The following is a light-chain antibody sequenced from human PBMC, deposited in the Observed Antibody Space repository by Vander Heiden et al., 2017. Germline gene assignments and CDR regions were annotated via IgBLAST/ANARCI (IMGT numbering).Light chain of an antibody. V-gene: IGKV2-29*03. CDR2: GVS. CDR1: QSLLQSDGKTY. J-gene: IGKJ2*03. CDR3: MGGMRLGMWG. Sequence: DIVMTQTPLSLSVTPGQPASIPCKPSQSLLQSDGKTYLYWYLQRPGQPPQLLIYGVSSRWCGVPDGFSGSGSGRECALKIRGVEAEGVGVCYCMGGMRLGMWGFGEGTKLEIK.